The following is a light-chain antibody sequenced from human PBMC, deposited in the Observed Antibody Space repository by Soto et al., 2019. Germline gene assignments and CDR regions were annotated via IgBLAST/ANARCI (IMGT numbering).Light chain of an antibody. CDR3: SSYTSRNTVV. Sequence: QSALTQPASVSGSPGQSITMSCTGASIDIDGYDYVSWYQHHPGEAPKLLIYDVTNRPSGVSNRFSASKSGNTASLTISGLQAEDEADYYCSSYTSRNTVVFGGGTKVTVL. CDR1: SIDIDGYDY. CDR2: DVT. V-gene: IGLV2-14*01. J-gene: IGLJ2*01.